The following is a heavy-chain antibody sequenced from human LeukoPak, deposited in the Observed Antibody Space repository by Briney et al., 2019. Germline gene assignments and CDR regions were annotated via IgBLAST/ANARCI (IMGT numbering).Heavy chain of an antibody. J-gene: IGHJ4*02. V-gene: IGHV1-46*01. D-gene: IGHD4-23*01. Sequence: ASVKVSCKASGYTFTSYYIHWVRQAPGQGLEWMGIINPSIGSTSYAQKFQGRVTMTSDTSTSSLYMELRSLSSEDTAAYYCARGDRPEEPRGNGIYDYWGQGTLVTVSS. CDR3: ARGDRPEEPRGNGIYDY. CDR1: GYTFTSYY. CDR2: INPSIGST.